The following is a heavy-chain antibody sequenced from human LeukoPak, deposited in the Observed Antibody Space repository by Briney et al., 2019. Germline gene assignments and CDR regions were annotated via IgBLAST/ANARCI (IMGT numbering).Heavy chain of an antibody. J-gene: IGHJ4*02. CDR2: IYSGGTI. CDR1: GFTVSSNY. Sequence: GGSLRLSCAASGFTVSSNYMSWVRQAPGKGLEWVSVIYSGGTIYYADSVKGRFTISRDNSKNTLYLQMNSLRAENTAVYYCARYYHHSSGYYYFDYWGQGTLVTVSS. CDR3: ARYYHHSSGYYYFDY. V-gene: IGHV3-53*01. D-gene: IGHD3-22*01.